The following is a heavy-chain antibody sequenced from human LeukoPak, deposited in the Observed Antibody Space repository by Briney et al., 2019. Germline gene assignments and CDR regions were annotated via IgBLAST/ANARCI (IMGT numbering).Heavy chain of an antibody. V-gene: IGHV3-48*03. CDR2: ISSSGSTI. Sequence: PGGSLRLSCAASGFTFSSYEMNWVRQAPGKGLEWVSYISSSGSTIYYADSVKGRFTISRDNAKNSLYLQMNSLRAEDTAAHYCARDSGYCSGGSCYAFDYWGQGTLVTVSS. D-gene: IGHD2-15*01. J-gene: IGHJ4*02. CDR1: GFTFSSYE. CDR3: ARDSGYCSGGSCYAFDY.